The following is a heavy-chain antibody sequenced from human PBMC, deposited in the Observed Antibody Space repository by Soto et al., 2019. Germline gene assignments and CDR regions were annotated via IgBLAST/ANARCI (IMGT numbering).Heavy chain of an antibody. V-gene: IGHV3-15*07. Sequence: EVQLVESGGGLVKPGGSLRLSCAASGFTFSNAWMNWVRQAPGKGLEWVGRIKSKTDGGTTDYAAPVKGRFTISRDDSKTTLYLQMNSLKTEDSAVYYCTPLKSIAGYAYWGQGTLVTVSS. CDR3: TPLKSIAGYAY. CDR2: IKSKTDGGTT. J-gene: IGHJ4*02. CDR1: GFTFSNAW. D-gene: IGHD6-6*01.